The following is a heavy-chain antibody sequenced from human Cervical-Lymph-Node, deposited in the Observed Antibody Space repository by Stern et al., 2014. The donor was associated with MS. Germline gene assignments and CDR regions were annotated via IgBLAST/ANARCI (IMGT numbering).Heavy chain of an antibody. J-gene: IGHJ5*02. CDR3: ARGKDGRWSP. CDR1: GFTFSAYT. V-gene: IGHV3-21*02. D-gene: IGHD4-23*01. CDR2: IISSGRFI. Sequence: EVQLVESGGGMVKPGESLRLTCSGSGFTFSAYTMTWVRQSPGKGLEWVSSIISSGRFIHYTDSVKGSFTISRYNANNSVFLQMYSMRTDDTALYYCARGKDGRWSPCGQGILVTVSS.